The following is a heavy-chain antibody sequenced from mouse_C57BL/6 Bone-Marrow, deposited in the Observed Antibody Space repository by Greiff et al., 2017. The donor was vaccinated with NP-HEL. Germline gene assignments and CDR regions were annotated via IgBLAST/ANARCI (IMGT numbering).Heavy chain of an antibody. Sequence: VKLQESGPELVKPGASVKISCKASGYTFTDYYINWVKQRPGQGLEWIGWIFPGSGSTYYNEKFKGKATLTVDKSTSTAYMLLSSLTSEDSAVYFCARTDPYGSSPYCYFDVWGTGTTVTVSS. D-gene: IGHD1-1*01. CDR3: ARTDPYGSSPYCYFDV. V-gene: IGHV1-75*01. CDR2: IFPGSGST. CDR1: GYTFTDYY. J-gene: IGHJ1*03.